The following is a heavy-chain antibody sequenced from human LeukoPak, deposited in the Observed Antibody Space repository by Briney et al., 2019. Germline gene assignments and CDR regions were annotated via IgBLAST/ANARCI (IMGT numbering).Heavy chain of an antibody. D-gene: IGHD3-22*01. V-gene: IGHV3-33*01. Sequence: GGSLRLSCAASGFTFSSYGMHWVRQAPGKGLEWVAVIWYDGSNKYYADSVKGRFTISRDNSKDTLYLQMNSLRAEDTAVYYCARGWYYYDSSGPYYFDYWGQGTLVTVSS. CDR3: ARGWYYYDSSGPYYFDY. CDR1: GFTFSSYG. CDR2: IWYDGSNK. J-gene: IGHJ4*02.